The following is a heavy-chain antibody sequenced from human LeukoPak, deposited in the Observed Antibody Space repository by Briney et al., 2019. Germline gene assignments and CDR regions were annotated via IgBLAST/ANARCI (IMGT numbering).Heavy chain of an antibody. V-gene: IGHV3-53*01. CDR1: GFTVSSNY. Sequence: PGGSLRLSCAASGFTVSSNYMSWVRQAPGKGLEWVSLIYSGGSTNYADSVKGRFTISRDNAKNSLSLQMNSLRAEDTAVYYCARRVATDWYFDLWGRGTLVTVSS. CDR2: IYSGGST. J-gene: IGHJ2*01. D-gene: IGHD5-12*01. CDR3: ARRVATDWYFDL.